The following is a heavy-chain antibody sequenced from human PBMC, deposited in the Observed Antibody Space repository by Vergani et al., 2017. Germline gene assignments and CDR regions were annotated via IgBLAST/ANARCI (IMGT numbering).Heavy chain of an antibody. CDR3: ARTAHDYGDNFDY. J-gene: IGHJ4*02. CDR1: GGSISSYY. V-gene: IGHV4-39*07. D-gene: IGHD4-17*01. Sequence: QVQLPESGPGLVKPSETLSLTCTVSGGSISSYYWGWIRQPPGKGLEWIGSIYYSGSTYYNPSLKSRVTISVDTSKNQFSLKLSSVTAADTAVYYCARTAHDYGDNFDYWGQGTLVTVSS. CDR2: IYYSGST.